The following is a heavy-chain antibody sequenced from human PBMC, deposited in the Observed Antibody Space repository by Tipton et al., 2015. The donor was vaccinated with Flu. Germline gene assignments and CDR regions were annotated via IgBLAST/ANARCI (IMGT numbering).Heavy chain of an antibody. V-gene: IGHV4-4*07. Sequence: TLSLTCTVSGGSISRYYWSWVRSPAGKGLEWIGRIHSGGTTNYNPSLKSRLTMSVDMSKNRVSLQLSSVTAADTAVYYCARDNPSIYASYEHYYYATDVWGQGTTVTVSS. CDR3: ARDNPSIYASYEHYYYATDV. CDR1: GGSISRYY. J-gene: IGHJ6*02. D-gene: IGHD2-2*01. CDR2: IHSGGTT.